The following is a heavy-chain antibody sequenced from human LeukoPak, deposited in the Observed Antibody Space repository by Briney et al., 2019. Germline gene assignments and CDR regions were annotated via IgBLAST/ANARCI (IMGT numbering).Heavy chain of an antibody. Sequence: GGSLRLSCATSGFTFSGYAMNWVRQAPGKGLEWVSHIYSSDTTYADSVKGRFTISRDNAKNSLYLQMNSLRDEDTAVYYCARDLHYAFDIWGQGTMVTASS. CDR1: GFTFSGYA. V-gene: IGHV3-48*02. D-gene: IGHD3-10*01. CDR3: ARDLHYAFDI. CDR2: IYSSDTT. J-gene: IGHJ3*02.